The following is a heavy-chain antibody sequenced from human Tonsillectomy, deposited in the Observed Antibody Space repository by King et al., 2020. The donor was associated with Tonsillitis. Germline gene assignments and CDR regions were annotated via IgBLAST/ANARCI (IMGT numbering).Heavy chain of an antibody. D-gene: IGHD3-22*01. CDR2: MNPNSGNT. CDR3: ARLSDSIGYYYFYY. V-gene: IGHV1-8*01. Sequence: VQLVESGAEVKNPGASVKVSCKASGYTFTSYDINWVRQATGQGLEWMGWMNPNSGNTGYAQKFQGRVTMTRNTYKSTAYMELSSLRSEDTAVYYCARLSDSIGYYYFYYWGQGTLVTVSS. CDR1: GYTFTSYD. J-gene: IGHJ4*02.